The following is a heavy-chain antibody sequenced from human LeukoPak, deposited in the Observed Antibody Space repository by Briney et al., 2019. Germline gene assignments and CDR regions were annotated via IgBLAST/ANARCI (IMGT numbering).Heavy chain of an antibody. J-gene: IGHJ4*02. CDR2: ISAYNGNT. Sequence: ASVTVSCKASGYTFTSYGISWVRQAPGQGLEWMGWISAYNGNTNHAQKLQGRVTLTTDTSRSTAYMELRSVRSDDTAVYYCARAALKRYYYDSSGYYLDYWGQGTLVTVSS. CDR1: GYTFTSYG. D-gene: IGHD3-22*01. CDR3: ARAALKRYYYDSSGYYLDY. V-gene: IGHV1-18*01.